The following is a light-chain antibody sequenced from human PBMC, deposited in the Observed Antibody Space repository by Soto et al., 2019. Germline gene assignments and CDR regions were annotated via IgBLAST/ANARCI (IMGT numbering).Light chain of an antibody. V-gene: IGLV2-14*01. CDR2: DVS. CDR1: SSDVGGYNY. Sequence: QSALTQPASVSGSPGQSITISCTGTSSDVGGYNYVSWSQQHPGKAPKLMIYDVSNRPSGVSNRFSGSKSGNTASPTISGLQAEDEADYYCSSYTSSSTLVVFGTGTKLTVL. J-gene: IGLJ1*01. CDR3: SSYTSSSTLVV.